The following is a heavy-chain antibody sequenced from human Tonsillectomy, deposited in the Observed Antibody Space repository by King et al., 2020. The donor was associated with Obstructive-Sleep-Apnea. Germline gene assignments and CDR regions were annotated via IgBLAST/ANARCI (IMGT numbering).Heavy chain of an antibody. D-gene: IGHD3-22*01. CDR1: GGSISSSSYY. Sequence: QLQESGPGLVKPSETLSLTCTVSGGSISSSSYYWGLIRQPPGKGLWWIGSIYYSGITYYNPSLKRRFTISVDTSKNQFSLKLSSVTAADPAVYYCARDQDYYDSSGYYEVDYWGQGTLVTVAS. V-gene: IGHV4-39*07. J-gene: IGHJ4*02. CDR3: ARDQDYYDSSGYYEVDY. CDR2: IYYSGIT.